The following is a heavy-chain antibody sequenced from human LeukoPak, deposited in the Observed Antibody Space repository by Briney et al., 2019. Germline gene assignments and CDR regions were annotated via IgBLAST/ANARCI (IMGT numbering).Heavy chain of an antibody. CDR1: GGSISSYY. CDR3: AGRRDGYNPGTYYFDY. V-gene: IGHV4-59*01. J-gene: IGHJ4*02. CDR2: IYYSGST. Sequence: SETLSLTCTVSGGSISSYYWSWIRQPPGKGLEWIGYIYYSGSTNYNPSLKSRVTISVDASKNQFSLKLSSVTAADTAVYYCAGRRDGYNPGTYYFDYWGQGTLVTVSS. D-gene: IGHD5-24*01.